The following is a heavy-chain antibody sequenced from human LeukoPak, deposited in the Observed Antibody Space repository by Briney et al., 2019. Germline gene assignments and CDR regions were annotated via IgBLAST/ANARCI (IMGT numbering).Heavy chain of an antibody. Sequence: ASVKVSCKASGYTFTDYYMLWVRQAPAQGLEWMGWISPNSGGANYAQKLQGRVTMTRDTSISTAYMELSRLRSDDTAVYYCARDLQTGGMIAFGGVITPGDYWGQGTLVTVSS. CDR3: ARDLQTGGMIAFGGVITPGDY. CDR1: GYTFTDYY. CDR2: ISPNSGGA. V-gene: IGHV1-2*02. J-gene: IGHJ4*02. D-gene: IGHD3-16*02.